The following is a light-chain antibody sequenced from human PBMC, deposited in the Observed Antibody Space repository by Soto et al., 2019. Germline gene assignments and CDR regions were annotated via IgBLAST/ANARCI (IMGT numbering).Light chain of an antibody. CDR1: SSNIGSAY. CDR2: RNN. J-gene: IGLJ2*01. CDR3: AAWDDSLVV. Sequence: QSVLTQPPSASGTPGQTVTISCSGSSSNIGSAYIYWYQHLPGTAPKLLIYRNNQRPSGVPDRFSASKSGTSASLAISGLRSEDESYYYCAAWDDSLVVFGGGTKVTVL. V-gene: IGLV1-47*01.